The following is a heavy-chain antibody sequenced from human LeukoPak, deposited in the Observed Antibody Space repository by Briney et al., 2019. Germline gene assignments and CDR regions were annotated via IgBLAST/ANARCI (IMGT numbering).Heavy chain of an antibody. V-gene: IGHV4-59*01. D-gene: IGHD6-19*01. CDR3: ASSSSGWYLWFDP. CDR2: IYYSGST. CDR1: GGSISSYY. J-gene: IGHJ5*02. Sequence: SETLSLTCTVPGGSISSYYWSWIRQPPGKGLEGIGYIYYSGSTNYNPSLKSRVTISVDTSKNQFSLKLSSVTAADTAVYYCASSSSGWYLWFDPWGQGTLVTVSS.